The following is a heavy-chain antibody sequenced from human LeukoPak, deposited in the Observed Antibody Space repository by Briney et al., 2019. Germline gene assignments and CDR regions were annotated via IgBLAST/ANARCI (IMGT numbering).Heavy chain of an antibody. D-gene: IGHD6-6*01. CDR3: ARIKGARPSPRYWYFDL. CDR1: GGSFSGYY. Sequence: SETLSLTCAVYGGSFSGYYWSWIRQPPGKGLEWIGEINHSGSTNYNPSLKSRVTISVDTSKNQFSLKPSSVTAADTAVYYCARIKGARPSPRYWYFDLWGRGTLVTVSS. V-gene: IGHV4-34*01. J-gene: IGHJ2*01. CDR2: INHSGST.